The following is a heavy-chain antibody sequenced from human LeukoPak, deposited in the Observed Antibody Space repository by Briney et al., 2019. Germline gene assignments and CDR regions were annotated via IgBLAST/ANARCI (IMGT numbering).Heavy chain of an antibody. CDR3: ARDEMATIGGSDY. V-gene: IGHV3-21*01. CDR2: ISSSSSYI. J-gene: IGHJ4*02. Sequence: GGSLRLSCAASGFTFSSYSMNWVRQAPGKGLEWVSSISSSSSYIYYADSVKGRFTISRDNAKNSLYLQMNSLRAEDTAVYYCARDEMATIGGSDYWGQGTLVTVSS. CDR1: GFTFSSYS. D-gene: IGHD5-24*01.